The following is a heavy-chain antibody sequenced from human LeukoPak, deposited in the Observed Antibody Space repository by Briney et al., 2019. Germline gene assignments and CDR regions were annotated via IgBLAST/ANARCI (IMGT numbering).Heavy chain of an antibody. CDR2: IDPSDSYT. J-gene: IGHJ4*02. Sequence: GESLKISCKGSGYTFTSYWISWVRQMPGTGLEWMGKIDPSDSYTTYNPSFQGHVTISADKSISAAYLQWSSLKASDTAMYYCARHSHYDFWSGYLDYWGQGTLVTVSS. D-gene: IGHD3-3*01. V-gene: IGHV5-10-1*01. CDR1: GYTFTSYW. CDR3: ARHSHYDFWSGYLDY.